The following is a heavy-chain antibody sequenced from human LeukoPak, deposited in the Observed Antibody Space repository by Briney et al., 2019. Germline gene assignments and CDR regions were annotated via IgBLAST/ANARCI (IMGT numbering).Heavy chain of an antibody. CDR2: IRSSSSTI. D-gene: IGHD6-13*01. Sequence: GGSLRLSCAASGFTFSSYSMNWVRQAPGKGLEWVSYIRSSSSTIYYADSVKGRFTISRDNAKNSLYLQMNSLRAEDTAVYYCARVGYINDAFDIWGQGTMVTVSS. CDR1: GFTFSSYS. CDR3: ARVGYINDAFDI. J-gene: IGHJ3*02. V-gene: IGHV3-48*01.